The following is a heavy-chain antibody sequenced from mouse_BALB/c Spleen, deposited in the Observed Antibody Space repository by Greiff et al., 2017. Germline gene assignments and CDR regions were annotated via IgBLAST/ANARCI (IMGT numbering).Heavy chain of an antibody. V-gene: IGHV3-2*02. CDR3: ARNPSMILYAMDY. CDR2: ISYSGST. CDR1: GYSITSDYA. Sequence: EVQLQESGPGLVKPSQSLSLTCTVTGYSITSDYAWNWIRQFPGNKLEWMGYISYSGSTSYNPSLKSRISITRDTSKNQFFLQLNSVTTEDTATYYCARNPSMILYAMDYWGQGTSVTVSS. J-gene: IGHJ4*01. D-gene: IGHD2-3*01.